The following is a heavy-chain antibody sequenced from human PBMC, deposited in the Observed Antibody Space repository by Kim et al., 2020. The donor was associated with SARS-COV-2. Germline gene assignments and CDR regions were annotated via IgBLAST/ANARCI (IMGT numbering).Heavy chain of an antibody. CDR2: IDPSDSYT. J-gene: IGHJ6*02. Sequence: GESLKISCKGSGYSFTSYWISWVRQMPGKGLEWMGRIDPSDSYTNYSPSFQGHVTISADKSISTAYLQWSSLKASDTAMYYCVRHSGYDLQAYYYGMDVWGQGTTVTVSS. D-gene: IGHD5-12*01. V-gene: IGHV5-10-1*01. CDR1: GYSFTSYW. CDR3: VRHSGYDLQAYYYGMDV.